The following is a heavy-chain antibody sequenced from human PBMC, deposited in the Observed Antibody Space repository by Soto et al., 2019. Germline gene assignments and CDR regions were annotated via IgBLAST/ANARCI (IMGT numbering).Heavy chain of an antibody. D-gene: IGHD3-3*01. CDR1: GDSVSSNSAA. CDR2: TYYRSKWYN. CDR3: ASAFGGLRFFEWLSHYYYGMDV. J-gene: IGHJ6*02. Sequence: SETLSLTCAISGDSVSSNSAAWNWIRQSTSRGLEWLGRTYYRSKWYNDYAVSVKSRITINPDTSKNQFSLQLNSVTPEDTAVYYCASAFGGLRFFEWLSHYYYGMDVWGQGTTVTVSS. V-gene: IGHV6-1*01.